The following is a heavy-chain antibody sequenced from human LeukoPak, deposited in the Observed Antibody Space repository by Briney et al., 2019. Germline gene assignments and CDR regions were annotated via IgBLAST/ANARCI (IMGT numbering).Heavy chain of an antibody. J-gene: IGHJ3*02. CDR1: GGSISSSSYY. CDR2: IYYSGST. V-gene: IGHV4-39*01. CDR3: ARPMVRGGIDQPDAFDI. Sequence: PSETLSLTCTVSGGSISSSSYYWGWIRQPPGKGLEWIGRIYYSGSTYYNPSLKSRVTISVDTSKNQFSLKLSSVTAADTAVYYCARPMVRGGIDQPDAFDIWGQGTMVTVSS. D-gene: IGHD3-10*01.